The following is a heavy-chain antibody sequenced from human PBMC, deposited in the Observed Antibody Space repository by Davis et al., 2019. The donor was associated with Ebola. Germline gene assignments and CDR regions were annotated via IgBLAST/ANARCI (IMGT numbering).Heavy chain of an antibody. Sequence: PGGSLRLSCAASGFTFSSYWMHWVRQAPGKGLVWVSRINSDGSSTSYADSVKGRFTISRDNAKNTLYLQMNSLRDEDTAVYYCARGHYYYDTKENAFDIWGQGTMVTVSS. CDR1: GFTFSSYW. J-gene: IGHJ3*02. CDR2: INSDGSST. D-gene: IGHD3-22*01. V-gene: IGHV3-74*01. CDR3: ARGHYYYDTKENAFDI.